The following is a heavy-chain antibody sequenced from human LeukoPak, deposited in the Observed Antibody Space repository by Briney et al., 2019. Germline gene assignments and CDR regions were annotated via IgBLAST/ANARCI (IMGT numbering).Heavy chain of an antibody. Sequence: GGSLRLSCAGAGFIFTDVWMSWVRQAPGKGLEWVGRMKSKSDGGTIDYAAPVKGRITVSRDDSRKTLSLELNNLKTEDTGVYYGTTDLDYWGQGTLVTVSS. CDR1: GFIFTDVW. J-gene: IGHJ4*02. CDR2: MKSKSDGGTI. V-gene: IGHV3-15*01. CDR3: TTDLDY.